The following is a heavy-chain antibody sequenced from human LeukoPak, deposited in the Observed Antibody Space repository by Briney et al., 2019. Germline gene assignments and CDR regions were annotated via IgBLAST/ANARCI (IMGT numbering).Heavy chain of an antibody. CDR2: IKSKTDGGTT. Sequence: GGSLRLSCAASGFTFNHAWMTWVRQAPGKGLEWIGLIKSKTDGGTTDYAAPVKGRFTISRDDSKNTLYLQMDSLETEDTAVYFCVADVPNVRDYVPIDYWGQGTLVTVSS. CDR3: VADVPNVRDYVPIDY. J-gene: IGHJ4*02. CDR1: GFTFNHAW. V-gene: IGHV3-15*01. D-gene: IGHD4-17*01.